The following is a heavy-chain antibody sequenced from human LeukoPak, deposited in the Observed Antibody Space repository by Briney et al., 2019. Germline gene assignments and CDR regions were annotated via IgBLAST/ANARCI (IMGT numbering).Heavy chain of an antibody. J-gene: IGHJ4*02. CDR3: ARGFWIAAAPTD. CDR1: GGSFSGYY. V-gene: IGHV4-34*01. Sequence: PSETLSLTCAVYGGSFSGYYWSWIRQPPGKGLEWIGEINHSGSTNYNPSLKSRVTISVDTSENQFSLKLSSVTAADTAVYYCARGFWIAAAPTDWGQGTLVTVSS. D-gene: IGHD6-13*01. CDR2: INHSGST.